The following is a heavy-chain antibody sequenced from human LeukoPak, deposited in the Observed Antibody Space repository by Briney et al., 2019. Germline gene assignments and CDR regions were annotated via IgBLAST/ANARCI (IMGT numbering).Heavy chain of an antibody. CDR2: ITGSGGST. CDR1: GFTFSTYA. J-gene: IGHJ5*02. V-gene: IGHV3-23*01. CDR3: AKGGQSFGSGEFPLNWFDP. D-gene: IGHD3-10*01. Sequence: GGSLRLSCAASGFTFSTYAMSWVRQVPGKGLEWVSSITGSGGSTYYADSVKGRFTISRDNSKNTLYLQMNSLRAEDTAAYHCAKGGQSFGSGEFPLNWFDPWGQGTLVTVSS.